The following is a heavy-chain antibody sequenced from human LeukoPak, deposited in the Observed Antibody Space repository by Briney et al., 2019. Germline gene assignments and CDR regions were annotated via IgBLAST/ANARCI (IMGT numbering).Heavy chain of an antibody. CDR1: GGSISSSSYY. CDR2: IYYSGST. Sequence: PSETLSLTCTVSGGSISSSSYYWGSIRQPPGKGLEWIGSIYYSGSTYYNPSLKSRVTISVDTSKNQFSLKLSSVTAADTAVYYCARGQLVYFDYWGQGTLVTVSS. J-gene: IGHJ4*02. V-gene: IGHV4-39*01. D-gene: IGHD6-6*01. CDR3: ARGQLVYFDY.